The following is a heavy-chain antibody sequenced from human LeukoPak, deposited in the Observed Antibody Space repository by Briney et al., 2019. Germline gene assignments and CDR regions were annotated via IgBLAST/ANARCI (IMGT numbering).Heavy chain of an antibody. V-gene: IGHV4-61*02. CDR1: GGSISSGSYY. J-gene: IGHJ6*03. Sequence: SETLSLTCTVSGGSISSGSYYWSWIRQPAGKGLEWIGRIYTSGSTNYNPSLKSRVTISVDTSKNQFSLKLSSVTAADTAVYYCARGLWYYYGSGSESYYYYYMDVWGKGTTVTISS. CDR2: IYTSGST. D-gene: IGHD3-10*01. CDR3: ARGLWYYYGSGSESYYYYYMDV.